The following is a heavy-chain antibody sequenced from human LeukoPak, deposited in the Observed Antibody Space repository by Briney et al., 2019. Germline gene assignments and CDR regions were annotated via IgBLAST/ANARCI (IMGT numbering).Heavy chain of an antibody. J-gene: IGHJ3*02. D-gene: IGHD3-22*01. CDR1: GGSISIYY. CDR3: ARAGYYDSSGFYAPDAFDI. CDR2: IYYSGST. Sequence: SETLSLTCTVSGGSISIYYWSWIRQPPGKGLEWIGYIYYSGSTNYNPSLKSRVTISVDTSKNQFSLKLNSVTAADTAVYYCARAGYYDSSGFYAPDAFDIWGQGTVVTVSS. V-gene: IGHV4-59*01.